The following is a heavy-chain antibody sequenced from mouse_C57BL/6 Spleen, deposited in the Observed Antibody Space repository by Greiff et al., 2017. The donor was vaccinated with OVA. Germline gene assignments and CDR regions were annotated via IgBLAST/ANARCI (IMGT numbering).Heavy chain of an antibody. V-gene: IGHV1-69*01. CDR3: ASLLRSVGFAY. CDR2: IDPSDSYT. J-gene: IGHJ3*01. D-gene: IGHD1-1*01. Sequence: VHLQPPGAELLIPASSLKLSCKASGYTFTSYWMHWVKQRPGQGLEWIGEIDPSDSYTNYNQKFKGKSTLTVDKSSSTAYMQLSSLTSEDSAVYYCASLLRSVGFAYWGQGTLVTVSA. CDR1: GYTFTSYW.